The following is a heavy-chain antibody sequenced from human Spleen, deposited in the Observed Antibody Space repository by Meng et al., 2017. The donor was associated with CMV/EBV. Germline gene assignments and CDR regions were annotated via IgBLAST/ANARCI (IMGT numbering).Heavy chain of an antibody. Sequence: ASVKVSCKASGYTFTGYHLHWVRQAPGQGLEWMGWINPNSGGTNYVQKFQGRVTMTRDTSISTAYMELSRLRSDDTAVYYCARDSTGWYSWFDPWGQGTLVTVSS. J-gene: IGHJ5*02. CDR1: GYTFTGYH. V-gene: IGHV1-2*02. CDR3: ARDSTGWYSWFDP. CDR2: INPNSGGT. D-gene: IGHD6-19*01.